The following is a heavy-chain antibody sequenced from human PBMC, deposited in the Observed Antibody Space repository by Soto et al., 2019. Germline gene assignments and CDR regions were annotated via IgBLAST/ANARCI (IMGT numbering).Heavy chain of an antibody. D-gene: IGHD3-22*01. CDR2: IKSKTDGGTT. V-gene: IGHV3-15*07. CDR1: GFTFSNAW. J-gene: IGHJ4*02. CDR3: TSYYYDSSGYYYWDYFDY. Sequence: GGSLRLSCAASGFTFSNAWMNWVRQAPGKGLEWVGRIKSKTDGGTTDYAAPVKGRFTISRDDSKNTLYLQMNSLKTEDTAVYYCTSYYYDSSGYYYWDYFDYWGQGTLVTVSS.